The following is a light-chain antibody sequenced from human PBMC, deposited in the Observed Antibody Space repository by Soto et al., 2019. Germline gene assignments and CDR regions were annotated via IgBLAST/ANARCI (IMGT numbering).Light chain of an antibody. Sequence: EVVLTQSPATLSLSPGERANLSCRTSQSVSRTLAWYQQKSGQAPRLLIYDASNRATGIPTRFSGSGSGTDFTLTISSLEPEDFAVYHCQQRYTWPPTFGQGTNVVIK. CDR2: DAS. CDR1: QSVSRT. V-gene: IGKV3-11*01. CDR3: QQRYTWPPT. J-gene: IGKJ1*01.